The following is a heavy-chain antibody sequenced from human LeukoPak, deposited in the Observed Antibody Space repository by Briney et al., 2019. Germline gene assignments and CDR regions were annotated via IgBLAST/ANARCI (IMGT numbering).Heavy chain of an antibody. CDR3: ARMDLKWFGESFFDY. Sequence: GGSLRLSCAASRFTFSSHWMGWVRQAPGKGLEWVGNIKQDGSEKYYVDSVKGRFTISRDNAKNSLYLQMNSLGAEDTGVYYCARMDLKWFGESFFDYWGQGTLVTVSS. CDR2: IKQDGSEK. D-gene: IGHD3-10*01. V-gene: IGHV3-7*01. CDR1: RFTFSSHW. J-gene: IGHJ4*02.